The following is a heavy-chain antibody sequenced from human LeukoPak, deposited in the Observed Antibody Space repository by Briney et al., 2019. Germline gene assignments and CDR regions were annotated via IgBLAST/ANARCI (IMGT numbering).Heavy chain of an antibody. V-gene: IGHV3-11*01. CDR2: ISSSGSTI. D-gene: IGHD3-22*01. CDR3: AKDPYYYDSSGYFPFEF. Sequence: PGGSLRLSCAASGFTFSDYYMSWIRQAPGKGLEWVSYISSSGSTIYYADSVKGRFTISRDNAKNSLYLQMTSLRAEDTAFYYCAKDPYYYDSSGYFPFEFWGQGTLVSVS. CDR1: GFTFSDYY. J-gene: IGHJ4*02.